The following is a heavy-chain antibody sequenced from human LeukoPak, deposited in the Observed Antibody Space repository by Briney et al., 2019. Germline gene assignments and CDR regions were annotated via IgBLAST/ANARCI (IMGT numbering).Heavy chain of an antibody. D-gene: IGHD6-19*01. V-gene: IGHV4-4*07. Sequence: SETLSLTCTVSGGSISNNYWSWIRQPAGKGLEWIGRIHSSGSTNYNPSLKSRVTMSVDTSKNQFPLKVRSVTAADTAIYYCARGPYLAVAVYCDYWGQGTRVTVSS. J-gene: IGHJ4*02. CDR1: GGSISNNY. CDR3: ARGPYLAVAVYCDY. CDR2: IHSSGST.